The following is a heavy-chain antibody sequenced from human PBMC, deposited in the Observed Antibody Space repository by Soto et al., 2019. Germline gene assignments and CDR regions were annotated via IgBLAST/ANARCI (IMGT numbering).Heavy chain of an antibody. J-gene: IGHJ2*01. CDR3: AKGGDYWYFDL. V-gene: IGHV3-43*01. D-gene: IGHD3-16*01. Sequence: EMQLVESGGVVVQPGGSLRLSCAASGFTFDDYTMHWVRQVPGKGLDWVSTISWDGGTTYYADSVKGRFTISRDNSKSSLYLQMNGLRTADSAFYYCAKGGDYWYFDLWGRGTLATVSS. CDR1: GFTFDDYT. CDR2: ISWDGGTT.